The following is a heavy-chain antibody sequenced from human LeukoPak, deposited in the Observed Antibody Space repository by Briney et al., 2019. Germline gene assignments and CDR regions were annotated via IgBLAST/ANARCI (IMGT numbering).Heavy chain of an antibody. CDR2: INPNSGGT. CDR3: AGELGVGLYGSAGAFDI. V-gene: IGHV1-2*02. CDR1: GYTFTGYY. D-gene: IGHD2-2*02. J-gene: IGHJ3*02. Sequence: ASVKVSCKASGYTFTGYYMHWVRQAPGQGLEWMGWINPNSGGTNYAQKFQGRVTMTRDTSKNQFSLKLSSVTAADTAVYYCAGELGVGLYGSAGAFDIWGQGTMVTVSS.